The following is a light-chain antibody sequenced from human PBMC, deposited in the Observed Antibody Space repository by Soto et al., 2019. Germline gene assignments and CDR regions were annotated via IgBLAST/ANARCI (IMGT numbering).Light chain of an antibody. V-gene: IGKV3-15*01. CDR3: QQYNNWLWT. J-gene: IGKJ1*01. CDR2: GAS. Sequence: EIVMTQSPATLSVSPGERATLSCRASQNISRNLAWYQQKPGQAPRVLIDGASTRATGIPARFSGSGSGTEFTLTVSSLQSEDFAVYYCQQYNNWLWTFGQGTKVEI. CDR1: QNISRN.